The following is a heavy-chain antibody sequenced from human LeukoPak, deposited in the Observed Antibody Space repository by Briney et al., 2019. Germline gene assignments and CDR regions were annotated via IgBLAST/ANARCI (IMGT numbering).Heavy chain of an antibody. Sequence: PGGSLRLSCAASGFTFSSYWMTWVRQAPGKGLEWVANMNQDGSEKYYVDSVKGRFTISRDNAKNSLYLQMNSLRAEDTAVYYCAREGDYYFDYWGQGTLVTVSS. CDR3: AREGDYYFDY. D-gene: IGHD2-21*02. CDR1: GFTFSSYW. CDR2: MNQDGSEK. V-gene: IGHV3-7*01. J-gene: IGHJ4*02.